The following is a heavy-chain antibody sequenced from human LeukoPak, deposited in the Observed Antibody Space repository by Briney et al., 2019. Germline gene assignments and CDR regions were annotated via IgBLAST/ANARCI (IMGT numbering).Heavy chain of an antibody. J-gene: IGHJ4*02. CDR1: GYTFTDYF. CDR3: ARDRDYSSSLRDY. V-gene: IGHV1-2*06. D-gene: IGHD6-6*01. Sequence: ASVKVSCKASGYTFTDYFLHWVRQAPRQGLEWKGRINPNSGGTNFAQKFQGRVTMTRDTSISTAYMDLSGLRSDDTAVYYCARDRDYSSSLRDYWGQGTLVTVSS. CDR2: INPNSGGT.